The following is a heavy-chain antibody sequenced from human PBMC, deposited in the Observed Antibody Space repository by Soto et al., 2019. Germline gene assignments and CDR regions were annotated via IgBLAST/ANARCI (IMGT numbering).Heavy chain of an antibody. Sequence: SETLSLTCTISGGSISVYYWSWVRQPPGHELEWIGYIYASGSPYYNPSLRSRVTIPADPSKNQISLKLTSPTVADTAVYYCARGVGSSPPRYWGRGTLVTVSS. D-gene: IGHD1-26*01. CDR3: ARGVGSSPPRY. CDR1: GGSISVYY. V-gene: IGHV4-59*01. J-gene: IGHJ4*02. CDR2: IYASGSP.